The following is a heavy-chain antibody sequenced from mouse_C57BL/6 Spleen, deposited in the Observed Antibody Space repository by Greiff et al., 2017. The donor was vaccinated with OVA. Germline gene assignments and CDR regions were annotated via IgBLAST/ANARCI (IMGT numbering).Heavy chain of an antibody. Sequence: EVKLVESGGGLVKPGGSLKLSCAASGFTFSDYGMHWVRQAPEKGLEWVAYISRGSSTIYYADTVKGRFTISRDNAKNTLFLQMTSLRSEDTAMYYCARERYFDVWGTGTTVTVSS. V-gene: IGHV5-17*01. J-gene: IGHJ1*03. CDR2: ISRGSSTI. CDR3: ARERYFDV. CDR1: GFTFSDYG.